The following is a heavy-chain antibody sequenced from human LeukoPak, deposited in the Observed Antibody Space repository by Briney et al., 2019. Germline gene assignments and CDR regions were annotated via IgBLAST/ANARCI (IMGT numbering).Heavy chain of an antibody. V-gene: IGHV1-2*02. CDR1: GYTFTGYY. Sequence: ASVKVSCKASGYTFTGYYIHWVRQAPGQGLEWMGWINPNSGGTNYAQKFQGRVTMTRDTSIGTAYMELSRLRSDDTAVYYCARDQDGMDVWGQGTTVTVSS. J-gene: IGHJ6*02. CDR3: ARDQDGMDV. CDR2: INPNSGGT.